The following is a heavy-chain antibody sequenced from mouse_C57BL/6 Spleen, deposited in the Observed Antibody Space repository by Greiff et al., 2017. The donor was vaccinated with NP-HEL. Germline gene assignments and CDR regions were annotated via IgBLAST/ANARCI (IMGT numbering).Heavy chain of an antibody. CDR3: ARGGGKAMDY. V-gene: IGHV3-6*01. J-gene: IGHJ4*01. CDR1: GYSITSGYY. CDR2: ISYDGSN. Sequence: EVKLMESGPGLVKPSQSLSPTCSVTGYSITSGYYWNWIRQFPGNKLEWMGYISYDGSNNYNPSLKNRISITRDTSKNQFFLKLNSVTTEDTATYYCARGGGKAMDYWGQGTSVTVSS.